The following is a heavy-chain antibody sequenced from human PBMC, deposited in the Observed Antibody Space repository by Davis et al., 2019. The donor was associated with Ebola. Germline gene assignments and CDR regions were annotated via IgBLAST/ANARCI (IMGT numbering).Heavy chain of an antibody. J-gene: IGHJ4*02. V-gene: IGHV3-21*01. D-gene: IGHD6-19*01. CDR1: GFTFSYYN. CDR2: ITTSNNNI. CDR3: AREVSMAVAGTGYYFDY. Sequence: GESLKISCAASGFTFSYYNMNWVRQAPGKGLEWVSSITTSNNNIYNEDSVKGRFTISRDNAKNSLYLHLNSLRVEDTAIYYCAREVSMAVAGTGYYFDYWGQGVLVTVSS.